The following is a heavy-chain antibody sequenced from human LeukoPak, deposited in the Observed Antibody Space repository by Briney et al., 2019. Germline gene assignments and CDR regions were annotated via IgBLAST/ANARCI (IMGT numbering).Heavy chain of an antibody. CDR2: IYYSGYT. J-gene: IGHJ4*02. CDR1: GGSISSSSYY. D-gene: IGHD6-13*01. V-gene: IGHV4-39*01. Sequence: PSETLSLTCTVSGGSISSSSYYWGWIRQPPGKGLEWIGSIYYSGYTYYNPSLESRVTISVDTSKNQFSLKLSSVTAADTAVYYCARLSSSPREVAPYYFDYWGQGTLVTVSS. CDR3: ARLSSSPREVAPYYFDY.